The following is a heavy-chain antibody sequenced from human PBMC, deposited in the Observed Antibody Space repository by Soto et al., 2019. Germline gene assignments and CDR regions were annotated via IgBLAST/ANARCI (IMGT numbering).Heavy chain of an antibody. CDR1: GDSVSAGIYS. Sequence: QVQLQESGPGLVNPSETLSLTCMVSGDSVSAGIYSWIWIRQPPGKGLEWSGFIYYTGTTRYNPSFQSRVLMSVDTSKNQLSLNLNSVTAADTAVYYCARVGSTETCFDHGGQGTLVTVSS. V-gene: IGHV4-61*01. J-gene: IGHJ5*02. D-gene: IGHD2-8*02. CDR2: IYYTGTT. CDR3: ARVGSTETCFDH.